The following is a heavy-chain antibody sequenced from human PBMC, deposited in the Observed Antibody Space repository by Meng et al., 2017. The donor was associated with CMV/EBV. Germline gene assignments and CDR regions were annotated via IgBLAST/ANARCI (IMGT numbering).Heavy chain of an antibody. CDR1: GYTFTSYG. D-gene: IGHD3-22*01. CDR3: ARDGAPRDSSGYYSDY. Sequence: ASVKVSCKASGYTFTSYGVSWVRQAPGQGLEWMGIINPSGGSTSYAQKFQGRVTMTRDTSTSTVYMELSSLRSEDTAVYYCARDGAPRDSSGYYSDYWGQGTLVTVSS. CDR2: INPSGGST. V-gene: IGHV1-46*01. J-gene: IGHJ4*02.